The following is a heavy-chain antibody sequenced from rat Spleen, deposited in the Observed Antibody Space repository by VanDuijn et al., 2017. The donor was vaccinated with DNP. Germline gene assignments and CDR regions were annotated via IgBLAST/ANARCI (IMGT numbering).Heavy chain of an antibody. J-gene: IGHJ3*01. D-gene: IGHD1-11*01. CDR2: ISTIGDNS. CDR1: GFTFNKYG. V-gene: IGHV5S13*01. CDR3: VTGVYGGYADLFAY. Sequence: EVQLVESGGGLVQPGRSLKLSCVASGFTFNKYGMAWVRQAPTQGLEWVASISTIGDNSYYRDSVKGRFTISRDKAKNTQYLQMDSLRSEDTATYYCVTGVYGGYADLFAYWGQGTLVTVSS.